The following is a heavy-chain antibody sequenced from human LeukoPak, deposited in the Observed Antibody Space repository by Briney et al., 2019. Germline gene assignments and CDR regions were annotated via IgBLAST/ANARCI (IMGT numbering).Heavy chain of an antibody. D-gene: IGHD3-22*01. CDR2: NSWNSDSI. CDR1: RFTFDDYA. Sequence: GGSLRLSCAASRFTFDDYAMHSGPQAPGKGVGWVSGNSWNSDSIGYADSVKGRFTSSRHNANHPLYLQMNSLRAEDAALYYCAKDILPRYDSSGNGLDYWGQGTLVTVSS. V-gene: IGHV3-9*01. CDR3: AKDILPRYDSSGNGLDY. J-gene: IGHJ4*02.